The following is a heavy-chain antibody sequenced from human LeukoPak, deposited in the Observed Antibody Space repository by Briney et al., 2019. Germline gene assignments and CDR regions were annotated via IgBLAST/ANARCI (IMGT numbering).Heavy chain of an antibody. CDR2: ISGSGGRT. Sequence: GGSLRLSCAASGFTFSIYAMSWVRQAPGKGLEWVSVISGSGGRTFYTDSVKGRFTISRDNSKITLYLQMNSLRAEDTAVYYCAKSYNGYESKPDYWGQGTLVTVSS. CDR1: GFTFSIYA. J-gene: IGHJ4*02. CDR3: AKSYNGYESKPDY. V-gene: IGHV3-23*01. D-gene: IGHD5-12*01.